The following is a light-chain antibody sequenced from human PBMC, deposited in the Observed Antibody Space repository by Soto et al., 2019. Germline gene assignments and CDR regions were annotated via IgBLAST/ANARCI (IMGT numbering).Light chain of an antibody. CDR2: SAS. CDR1: QEINRW. CDR3: QQGHSFPLT. Sequence: DIQMTQSPSSVSASVGDRITITCRASQEINRWIAWHQQKPGPAPNLLIFSASTLKGGVPSRFSGSGSVTDFTLTITTAQPEDVAICYCQQGHSFPLTFGPRPKVDPK. V-gene: IGKV1-12*01. J-gene: IGKJ3*01.